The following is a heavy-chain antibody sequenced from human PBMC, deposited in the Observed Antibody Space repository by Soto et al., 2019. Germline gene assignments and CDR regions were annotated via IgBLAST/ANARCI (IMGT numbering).Heavy chain of an antibody. V-gene: IGHV1-18*01. Sequence: QVQLVQSGAEVKKPGASVKVSCKASGYTFTSYGVSWVRQAPGQGPEWMGWISAYDGNTKYAQKFQGRVTMTTDTSTRTAYMELRSLGSDDTAVYYCARDSASGLHFFDYWGQGTLVTVSS. D-gene: IGHD5-12*01. CDR2: ISAYDGNT. CDR1: GYTFTSYG. J-gene: IGHJ4*02. CDR3: ARDSASGLHFFDY.